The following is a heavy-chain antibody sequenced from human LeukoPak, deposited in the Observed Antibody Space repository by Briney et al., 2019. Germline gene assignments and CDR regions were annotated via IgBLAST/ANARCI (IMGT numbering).Heavy chain of an antibody. Sequence: GSLRLSCAASGFTFSSYAMHWVRQAPGKGLEWVAVISYDGSNKYYADSVKGRFTISRDNSKNTLYLQMNSLRAEDTAVYYCARAGSGWELRLYYFDYWGQGTLVTVSS. CDR1: GFTFSSYA. V-gene: IGHV3-30-3*01. J-gene: IGHJ4*02. D-gene: IGHD1-26*01. CDR3: ARAGSGWELRLYYFDY. CDR2: ISYDGSNK.